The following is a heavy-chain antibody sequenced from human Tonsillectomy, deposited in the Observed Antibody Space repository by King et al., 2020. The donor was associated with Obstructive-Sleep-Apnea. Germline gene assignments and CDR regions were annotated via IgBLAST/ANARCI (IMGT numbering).Heavy chain of an antibody. CDR1: GYSVTSYG. CDR3: ARETSPGRGPFDY. D-gene: IGHD3-10*01. J-gene: IGHJ4*02. V-gene: IGHV1-18*01. Sequence: GEGPGASVKVSCKTSGYSVTSYGISWVRQAPGQGLEWMGWTSPYNGYTDYAQKFQGRCTMTTDTSTSTTYMELRRLTSDDTAVYYCARETSPGRGPFDYWGQGTLVTVSS. CDR2: TSPYNGYT.